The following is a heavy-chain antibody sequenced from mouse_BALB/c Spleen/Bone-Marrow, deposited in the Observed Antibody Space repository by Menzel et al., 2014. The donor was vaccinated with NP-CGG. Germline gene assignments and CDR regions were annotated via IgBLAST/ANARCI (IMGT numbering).Heavy chain of an antibody. V-gene: IGHV1-69*02. CDR1: GYTFTSYW. Sequence: GAELVRPGASVKLSCKASGYTFTSYWINWVKQRPGQGLEWIGNIYPSDSYTNYNQKFKDKATLTVDKSSSTAYMQLSSPTSEDSAVYYCTRGYYGSSYDYWGQGTTLTVSS. J-gene: IGHJ2*01. CDR2: IYPSDSYT. CDR3: TRGYYGSSYDY. D-gene: IGHD1-1*01.